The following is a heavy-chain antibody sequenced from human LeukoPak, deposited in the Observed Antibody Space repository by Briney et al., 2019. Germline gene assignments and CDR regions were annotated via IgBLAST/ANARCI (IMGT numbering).Heavy chain of an antibody. D-gene: IGHD3-10*01. CDR2: IYYTGST. V-gene: IGHV4-59*01. CDR3: TRVHYSGSGLSSYFDY. Sequence: PSETLFLTCTVSGGSISSYYWSWIRQSPGKGLEWIGYIYYTGSTNYNPSLKSRVTISVDTSKNQFSLSLRTVTSADTAVYYCTRVHYSGSGLSSYFDYWGQGTLVTVSS. J-gene: IGHJ4*02. CDR1: GGSISSYY.